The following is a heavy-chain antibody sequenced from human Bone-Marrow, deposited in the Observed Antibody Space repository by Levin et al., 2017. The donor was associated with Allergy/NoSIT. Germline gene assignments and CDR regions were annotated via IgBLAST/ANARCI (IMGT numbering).Heavy chain of an antibody. Sequence: PGESLKISCAASGFTFDDYGMSWVRQAPGKGLEWVSGINWNGGSTGYADSVKGRFTISRDNAKNSLYLQMNSLRAEDTALYHCAREGGYSYGNDAFDIWGQGTMVTVSS. CDR2: INWNGGST. CDR3: AREGGYSYGNDAFDI. D-gene: IGHD5-18*01. J-gene: IGHJ3*02. V-gene: IGHV3-20*01. CDR1: GFTFDDYG.